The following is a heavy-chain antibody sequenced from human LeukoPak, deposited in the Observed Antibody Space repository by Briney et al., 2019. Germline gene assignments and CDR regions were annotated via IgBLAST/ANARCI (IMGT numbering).Heavy chain of an antibody. J-gene: IGHJ4*02. CDR3: ARDLCSTTSCLDY. CDR1: GFTLRSYT. D-gene: IGHD2-2*01. Sequence: GGSLRLSCAASGFTLRSYTMNWVRQAPGKGLEWVSSIGISSNKIYYADSVKGRFIISRDNAKNSVYLQMNSLRAEDTAVYYCARDLCSTTSCLDYWGQGTLVTVSS. V-gene: IGHV3-21*01. CDR2: IGISSNKI.